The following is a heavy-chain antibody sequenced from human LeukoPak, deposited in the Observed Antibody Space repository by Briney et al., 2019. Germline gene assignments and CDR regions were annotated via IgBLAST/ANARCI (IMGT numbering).Heavy chain of an antibody. CDR1: GFTFSSYG. J-gene: IGHJ3*02. V-gene: IGHV3-7*01. Sequence: PGGSLRLSCAASGFTFSSYGMHWVRQAPGKGLEWVANIKQDGSEKYYVDSVKGRFTISRDNAKNTLYLQMNTLRAEDTAVYYCARGLVVSGYVSAVDIWGQGTMVTVSS. D-gene: IGHD2-2*01. CDR2: IKQDGSEK. CDR3: ARGLVVSGYVSAVDI.